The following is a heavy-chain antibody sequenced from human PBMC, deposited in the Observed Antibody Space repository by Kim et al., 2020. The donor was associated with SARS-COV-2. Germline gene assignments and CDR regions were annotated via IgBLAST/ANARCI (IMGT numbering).Heavy chain of an antibody. D-gene: IGHD6-6*01. J-gene: IGHJ6*03. CDR3: ARQDDLEYSSSSFYYYYYMDV. CDR1: GGSISSSSYY. CDR2: IYYSGST. V-gene: IGHV4-39*01. Sequence: SETLSLTCTVSGGSISSSSYYWGWIRQPPGKGLEWIGSIYYSGSTYYNPSLKSRVTISVDTSKNQFSLKLSSVTAADTAVYYCARQDDLEYSSSSFYYYYYMDVWGKGTTVTVSS.